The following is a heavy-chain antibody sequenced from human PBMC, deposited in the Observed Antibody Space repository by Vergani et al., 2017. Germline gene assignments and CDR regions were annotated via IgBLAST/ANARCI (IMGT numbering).Heavy chain of an antibody. CDR2: ISYDGTQK. J-gene: IGHJ1*01. CDR3: ATKSCGTPGCQIGYFRE. V-gene: IGHV3-30*03. CDR1: GFTSSYYG. Sequence: QVHLVESGGGVVQPGRSLRLSCVVSGFTSSYYGMHWVRQAPGKGLEWVAVISYDGTQKYYADSVKGRFTISRDNTKSTLYLQMNSLRIEDTAVYYCATKSCGTPGCQIGYFREWGQGTLVTVSS. D-gene: IGHD1-1*01.